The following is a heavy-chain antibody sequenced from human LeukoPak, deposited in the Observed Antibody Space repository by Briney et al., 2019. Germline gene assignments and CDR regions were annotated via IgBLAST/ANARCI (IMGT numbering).Heavy chain of an antibody. Sequence: ASVKVSCKASGYTFTSYFIYWVRQAPGQGLEWVGIINPSGGATTYGEKFQGRVTLTRDTSTSTIYMELRSLRSDDTAVYYCTRGYYYGTTGYYPGGDYWGQGTLVTVSS. D-gene: IGHD3-22*01. V-gene: IGHV1-46*01. CDR1: GYTFTSYF. CDR3: TRGYYYGTTGYYPGGDY. CDR2: INPSGGAT. J-gene: IGHJ4*02.